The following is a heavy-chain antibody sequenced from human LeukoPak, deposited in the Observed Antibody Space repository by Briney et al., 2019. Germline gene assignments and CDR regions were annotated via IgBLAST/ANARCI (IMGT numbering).Heavy chain of an antibody. CDR3: ARVYSSSPYYYYYMDV. Sequence: PSETLSLTCTVSGGSISSYYWSWIRQPPGKGLEWIGYIYYSGSTNYNPSLKSRVTISVDTSKNQSSLKLSSVTAADTAVYYCARVYSSSPYYYYYMDVWGKGTTVTVSS. CDR2: IYYSGST. CDR1: GGSISSYY. D-gene: IGHD6-13*01. V-gene: IGHV4-59*01. J-gene: IGHJ6*03.